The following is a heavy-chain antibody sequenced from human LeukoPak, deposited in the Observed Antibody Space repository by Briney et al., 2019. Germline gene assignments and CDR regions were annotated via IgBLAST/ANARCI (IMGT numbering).Heavy chain of an antibody. Sequence: PGGSLRLSCAASGFTFNSYGMNWVRQAPGKGLEWVAFIRYDGSNKYYADSVKGRFIISRDNSKNTLYLQMNSLRVEDTAVYYCAKGEADLDYWGQGTLVTVSS. CDR1: GFTFNSYG. CDR2: IRYDGSNK. CDR3: AKGEADLDY. J-gene: IGHJ4*02. D-gene: IGHD1-26*01. V-gene: IGHV3-30*02.